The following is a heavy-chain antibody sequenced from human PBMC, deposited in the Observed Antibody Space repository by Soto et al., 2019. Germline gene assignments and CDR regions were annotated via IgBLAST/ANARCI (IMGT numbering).Heavy chain of an antibody. CDR2: VSYDGNIE. Sequence: GGSLRLSCAASGFTFSYYSMRWVRQAPGEGLEWVAVVSYDGNIEYYADSVKGRFSISRDNSKNTLNLQMDNLRVEDTAVYFCSRQYCSDSTCYYYNGMDVWGQGTTVTVSS. CDR1: GFTFSYYS. V-gene: IGHV3-30-3*01. J-gene: IGHJ6*02. D-gene: IGHD2-15*01. CDR3: SRQYCSDSTCYYYNGMDV.